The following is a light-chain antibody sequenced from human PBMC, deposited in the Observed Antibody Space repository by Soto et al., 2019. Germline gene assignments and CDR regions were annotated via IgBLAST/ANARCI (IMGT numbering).Light chain of an antibody. CDR2: AAS. CDR1: QSISSY. CDR3: QQSYSTLGT. V-gene: IGKV1-39*01. Sequence: DIQMTQSPSSLSASVGDRVTITCRASQSISSYLNWYQQKPGKAPKLLIYAASSLQSGVPSRFSGSGSGTYFTLPISSLQPEDFATYYCQQSYSTLGTFGQGTKVEIK. J-gene: IGKJ1*01.